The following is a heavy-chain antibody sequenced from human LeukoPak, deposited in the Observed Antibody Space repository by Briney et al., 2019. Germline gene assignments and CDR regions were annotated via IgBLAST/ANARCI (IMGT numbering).Heavy chain of an antibody. Sequence: AETLSLTCTVSGASVSGDPYYWGWIRQPPGKGLEWIGNIYYSGSTYYNASLQSRVTISIETSKNQFSLRLNSVTAADTAMYYCAKSGGYGLIDYWGQGTLVIVSS. CDR1: GASVSGDPYY. CDR2: IYYSGST. J-gene: IGHJ4*02. CDR3: AKSGGYGLIDY. D-gene: IGHD1-26*01. V-gene: IGHV4-39*01.